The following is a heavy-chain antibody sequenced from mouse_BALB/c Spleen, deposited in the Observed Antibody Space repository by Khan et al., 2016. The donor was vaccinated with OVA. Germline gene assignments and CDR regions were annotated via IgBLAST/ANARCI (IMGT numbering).Heavy chain of an antibody. V-gene: IGHV1-77*01. J-gene: IGHJ3*01. CDR1: GYSFTDYY. CDR2: ISPGSGDT. Sequence: QVQLQQPGAELARPGASVKLSCKASGYSFTDYYINWVKQRTGQGLEWIGEISPGSGDTYYNEKFKGKATLTADKSSSTAYMQLSSLTSEASAVYFCARRNYFGYTFAYLGQGTLVTVSA. D-gene: IGHD1-2*01. CDR3: ARRNYFGYTFAY.